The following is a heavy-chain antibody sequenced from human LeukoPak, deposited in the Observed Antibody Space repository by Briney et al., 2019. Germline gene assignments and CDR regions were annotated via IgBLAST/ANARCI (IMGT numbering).Heavy chain of an antibody. CDR2: MNPNSGNT. V-gene: IGHV1-8*01. J-gene: IGHJ3*02. CDR1: GYTFTSYD. Sequence: AASVMVSCTASGYTFTSYDINWVRQATGQGLEWMGWMNPNSGNTGYAQKFQGRVTMTRNTSISTAYMELSSLRSEDTAVYYCATNRGYSGYDPSAFDIWGQGTMVTVSS. D-gene: IGHD5-12*01. CDR3: ATNRGYSGYDPSAFDI.